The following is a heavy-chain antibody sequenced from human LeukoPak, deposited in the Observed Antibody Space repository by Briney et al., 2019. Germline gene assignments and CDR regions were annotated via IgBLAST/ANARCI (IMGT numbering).Heavy chain of an antibody. D-gene: IGHD3-9*01. J-gene: IGHJ4*02. CDR1: GGTFSSYA. V-gene: IGHV1-69*13. CDR2: IIPIFGTA. Sequence: ASVKVSCKASGGTFSSYAISWVRQAPGQGLEWMGGIIPIFGTANYAQKFQGRVTITADESTSTAYMELSSLRSEDTAVYYCARGVELTGYSDYWGRGTLVTVSS. CDR3: ARGVELTGYSDY.